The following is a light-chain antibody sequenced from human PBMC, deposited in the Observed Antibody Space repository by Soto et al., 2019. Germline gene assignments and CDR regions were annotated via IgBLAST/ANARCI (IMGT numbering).Light chain of an antibody. CDR1: SSDVGRYNY. J-gene: IGLJ1*01. CDR2: EVS. Sequence: QSVLAQPSSGSGSPGQSITISCTGTSSDVGRYNYVSWYQQYPGKAPKLIIYEVSDRPSGVSDRFSGSKSDNTASLTISGLQAEDEADYFCSSFTSTTTFYVFGTGTKVTVL. V-gene: IGLV2-14*01. CDR3: SSFTSTTTFYV.